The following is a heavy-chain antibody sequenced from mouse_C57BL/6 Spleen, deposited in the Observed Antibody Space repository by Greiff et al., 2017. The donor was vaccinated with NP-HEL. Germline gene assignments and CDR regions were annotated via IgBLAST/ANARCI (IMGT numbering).Heavy chain of an antibody. CDR2: ISSGGDYI. Sequence: DVMLVESGEGLVKPGGSLKLSCAASGFTFSSYAMSWVRQTPEKRLEWVAYISSGGDYIYYADTVKGRFTISRDNARNTLYLQMSSLKSEDTAMYYCTRDRSNYDLFYAMDYWGQGTSVTVSS. D-gene: IGHD2-5*01. CDR3: TRDRSNYDLFYAMDY. CDR1: GFTFSSYA. J-gene: IGHJ4*01. V-gene: IGHV5-9-1*02.